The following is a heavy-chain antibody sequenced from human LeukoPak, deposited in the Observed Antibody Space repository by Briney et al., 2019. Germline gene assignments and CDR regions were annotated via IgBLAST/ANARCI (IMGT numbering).Heavy chain of an antibody. D-gene: IGHD3-22*01. V-gene: IGHV4-4*02. CDR2: IYHSGST. J-gene: IGHJ4*02. CDR3: ASRAPRNNYNRYLPIDY. CDR1: GASISNNNW. Sequence: SETLSLTCAVTGASISNNNWWSWVRQPPGKGLEWIGEIYHSGSTNYKPSLKGRATISVDKSKNQFSLKLSSVTAADTAVYYCASRAPRNNYNRYLPIDYWGQGTLVTVS.